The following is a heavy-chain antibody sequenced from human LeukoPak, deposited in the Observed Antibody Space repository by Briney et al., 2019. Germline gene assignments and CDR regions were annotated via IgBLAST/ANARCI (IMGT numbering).Heavy chain of an antibody. Sequence: QAGGSLRLSCAASGFTFSSYSMNWVRQAPGKGLEWVSYISSSSSTIYYADSVKGRFTISRDNAKNSLYLQMNSLRAEDTAVYYCARVGYDFWSGSKDYYYMDVWGKGTTVTVSS. CDR1: GFTFSSYS. J-gene: IGHJ6*03. D-gene: IGHD3-3*01. V-gene: IGHV3-48*01. CDR3: ARVGYDFWSGSKDYYYMDV. CDR2: ISSSSSTI.